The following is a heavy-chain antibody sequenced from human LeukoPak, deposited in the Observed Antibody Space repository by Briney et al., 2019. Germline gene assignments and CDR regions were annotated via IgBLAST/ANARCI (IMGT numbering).Heavy chain of an antibody. CDR3: AKSRLTPHP. V-gene: IGHV3-23*01. J-gene: IGHJ5*02. CDR1: GFTFSNSD. Sequence: GSLRLSCAASGFTFSNSDMSWVRQAPGKGLEWVSAIGGSGSSTFYADSVKGRFTVSRGNSKNTLYLQMSSLRAEDTAVYYCAKSRLTPHPWGQGTLVTVSS. CDR2: IGGSGSST. D-gene: IGHD1-14*01.